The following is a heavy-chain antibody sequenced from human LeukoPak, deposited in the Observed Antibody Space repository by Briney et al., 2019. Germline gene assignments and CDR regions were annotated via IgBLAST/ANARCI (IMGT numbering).Heavy chain of an antibody. Sequence: SETLSLTCTVSGGSLSSSNYYWGWIRQPPGKGLEWIGSIYYSGSTYYNPSLKSRVTISVDTSKNQFSLKLSSVTAADTAVYYCARTGVGSSGSMDVWGKGTTVTVSS. D-gene: IGHD3-22*01. V-gene: IGHV4-39*07. CDR1: GGSLSSSNYY. J-gene: IGHJ6*04. CDR3: ARTGVGSSGSMDV. CDR2: IYYSGST.